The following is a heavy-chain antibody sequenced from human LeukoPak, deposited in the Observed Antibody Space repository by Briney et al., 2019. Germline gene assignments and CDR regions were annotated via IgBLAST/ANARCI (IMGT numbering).Heavy chain of an antibody. V-gene: IGHV3-7*01. CDR3: ARLARTFDY. CDR2: IKQDGGEA. CDR1: GSTFSNYW. Sequence: GGSLRLSCAASGSTFSNYWMSWVRQAPGKGLEWVANIKQDGGEAYNVDSVKGRFTISRDNAKNSLSLQMHSLRAEDTAVYYCARLARTFDYWGQGTLVTVSS. J-gene: IGHJ4*02. D-gene: IGHD5-12*01.